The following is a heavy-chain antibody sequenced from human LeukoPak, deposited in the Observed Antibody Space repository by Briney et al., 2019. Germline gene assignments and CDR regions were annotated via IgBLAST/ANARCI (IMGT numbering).Heavy chain of an antibody. CDR2: IRYDGSNK. D-gene: IGHD5-18*01. J-gene: IGHJ5*02. V-gene: IGHV3-30*02. Sequence: PGGSLRLSCAASGFTFSSYGMHWVRQAPGKGLEWVAFIRYDGSNKYYADSVKGRFTISRDNSKNTLYLQMNSLRAEDTAVYYCAKDGVRPQKCSYGPNWFDPWGQGTLVTVSS. CDR3: AKDGVRPQKCSYGPNWFDP. CDR1: GFTFSSYG.